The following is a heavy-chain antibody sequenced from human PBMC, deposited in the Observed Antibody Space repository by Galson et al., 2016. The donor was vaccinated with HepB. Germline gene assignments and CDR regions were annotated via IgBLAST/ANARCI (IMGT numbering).Heavy chain of an antibody. D-gene: IGHD4-23*01. CDR1: GFIFRNYA. J-gene: IGHJ6*02. V-gene: IGHV3-23*05. CDR3: ANGSDYGGLQNLGMDV. CDR2: IYKNGGAT. Sequence: SLRLSCAASGFIFRNYAMNWVRQAPGKGLEWVSGIYKNGGATYYADSVKGRFTISRDNSGDTLYLQMNSLRAEDTAVYFCANGSDYGGLQNLGMDVWGQGTTVTVSS.